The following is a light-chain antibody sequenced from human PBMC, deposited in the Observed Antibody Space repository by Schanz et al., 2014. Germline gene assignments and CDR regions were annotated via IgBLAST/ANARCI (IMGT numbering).Light chain of an antibody. CDR2: DTS. CDR3: QLHYGGAWV. V-gene: IGLV7-46*01. Sequence: QAVVTQEPSLTVSPGGTVTLTCGSSTGPVTSGHYPYWFQQKPGQAPRTLIYDTSNKHSWTPARFSGSLVGGAAALTLSGVQPEDEAEYYCQLHYGGAWVFGGGTKVTVL. CDR1: TGPVTSGHY. J-gene: IGLJ3*02.